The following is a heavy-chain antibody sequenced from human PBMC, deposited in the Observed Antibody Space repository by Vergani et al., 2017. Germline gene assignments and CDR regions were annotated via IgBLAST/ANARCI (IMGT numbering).Heavy chain of an antibody. V-gene: IGHV3-33*01. CDR1: GFTFSSYG. CDR3: ARDYYDSSGEEYFQH. J-gene: IGHJ1*01. D-gene: IGHD3-22*01. CDR2: IWYDGSNK. Sequence: QVQLVESGGGVVQPGRSLRLSCAASGFTFSSYGMHRVRQAPGKGLEWVAVIWYDGSNKYYADSVKGRFTISRDNSKNTLYLQMNSLRAEDTAVYYCARDYYDSSGEEYFQHWGQGTLVTVSS.